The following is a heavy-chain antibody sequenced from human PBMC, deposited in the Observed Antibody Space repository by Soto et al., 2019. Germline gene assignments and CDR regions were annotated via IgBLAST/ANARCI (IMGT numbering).Heavy chain of an antibody. CDR2: ISGSGDNT. D-gene: IGHD1-1*01. CDR1: GFTFSSYA. CDR3: AKDRNGPFDY. V-gene: IGHV3-23*01. J-gene: IGHJ4*02. Sequence: PGGSLRLSCAASGFTFSSYAMTWVRQAPGKGLEWVSTISGSGDNTYYADSVKGRFTISRDNSKNTLYLQMNSLRAEDTAVYYCAKDRNGPFDYRGQGTLVTVSS.